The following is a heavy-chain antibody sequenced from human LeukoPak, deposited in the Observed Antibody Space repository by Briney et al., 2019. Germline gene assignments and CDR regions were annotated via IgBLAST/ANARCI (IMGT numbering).Heavy chain of an antibody. V-gene: IGHV4-4*02. J-gene: IGHJ3*02. CDR1: GGSISNTYW. CDR3: ARERTKYYYRPRDAFDI. CDR2: IYHSGST. Sequence: PSGTLSLTCVVSGGSISNTYWWTWVRQPPGKGLEWIGEIYHSGSTNYNPSLKSRVTISVDTSKNQFSLKLSSVTAADTAVYYCARERTKYYYRPRDAFDIWGQGTMVTVSS. D-gene: IGHD3-10*01.